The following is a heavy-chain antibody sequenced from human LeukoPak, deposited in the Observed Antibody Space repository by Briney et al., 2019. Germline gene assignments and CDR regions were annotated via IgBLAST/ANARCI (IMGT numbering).Heavy chain of an antibody. CDR3: ARGKITMVRGVEKDAFDI. D-gene: IGHD3-10*01. J-gene: IGHJ3*02. CDR1: GFTVSNNH. CDR2: ISSSSSYI. Sequence: KTGGSLRLSCVASGFTVSNNHMNWVRQAPGKGLEWVSSISSSSSYIYYADSVKGRFTISRDNAKNSLYLQMNSLRAEDTAVYYCARGKITMVRGVEKDAFDIWGQGTMVTVSS. V-gene: IGHV3-21*01.